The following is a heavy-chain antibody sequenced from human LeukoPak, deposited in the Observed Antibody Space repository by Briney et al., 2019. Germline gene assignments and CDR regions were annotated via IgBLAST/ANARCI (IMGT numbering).Heavy chain of an antibody. CDR2: IIPILDIA. CDR3: ARDHGYSSSHYVLDV. Sequence: GASVKVSCKASGGTFSSYGISWVRQAPGQGLEWMGRIIPILDIANYAQKFQGRVTITADKSTSTAYMELSSLRSEDTAVYYCARDHGYSSSHYVLDVWGQGTTVTVSS. D-gene: IGHD6-13*01. J-gene: IGHJ6*02. CDR1: GGTFSSYG. V-gene: IGHV1-69*04.